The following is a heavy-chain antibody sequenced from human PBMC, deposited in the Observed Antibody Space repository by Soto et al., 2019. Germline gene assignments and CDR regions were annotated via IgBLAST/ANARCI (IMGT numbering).Heavy chain of an antibody. J-gene: IGHJ6*02. V-gene: IGHV2-70*13. CDR3: ARLISVSWSGYYRYYYYGMDV. D-gene: IGHD3-3*01. CDR1: GFSLSTSGMC. CDR2: IDWDDDK. Sequence: SGPTLVNPTQTLTLTCTFSGFSLSTSGMCVSWIRQPPGKALEWLALIDWDDDKYYSTSLKTRLTISKDTSKNQVVLTMTNMDPVDTATYYCARLISVSWSGYYRYYYYGMDVWGQGTTVTVS.